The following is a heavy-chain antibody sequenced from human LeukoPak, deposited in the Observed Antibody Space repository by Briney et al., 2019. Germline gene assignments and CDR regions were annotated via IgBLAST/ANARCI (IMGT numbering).Heavy chain of an antibody. CDR2: INPNSGGT. J-gene: IGHJ4*02. CDR1: GYTFTGYY. V-gene: IGHV1-2*02. CDR3: ARESGWYRPLGDFDY. Sequence: ASVKVSCTASGYTFTGYYMHWVRQAPGQGLEWMGWINPNSGGTNYAQKLQGRVTMTTDTSTSTAYMELRSLRSDDTAVYYCARESGWYRPLGDFDYWGQGTLVTVSS. D-gene: IGHD6-19*01.